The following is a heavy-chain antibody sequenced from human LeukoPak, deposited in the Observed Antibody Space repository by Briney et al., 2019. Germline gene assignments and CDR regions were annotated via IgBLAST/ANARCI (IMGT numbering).Heavy chain of an antibody. D-gene: IGHD3-10*01. CDR2: IYTSGST. Sequence: SETLSLTCTAPGGSLSSYYWSWIRQPAGKGLEWIGRIYTSGSTNYNPSLKSRVTMSVDTSKNQFSLKLSSVTAADTAVYYCARDGYGSGSYTFWGQGTLVTVSS. CDR1: GGSLSSYY. CDR3: ARDGYGSGSYTF. J-gene: IGHJ4*02. V-gene: IGHV4-4*07.